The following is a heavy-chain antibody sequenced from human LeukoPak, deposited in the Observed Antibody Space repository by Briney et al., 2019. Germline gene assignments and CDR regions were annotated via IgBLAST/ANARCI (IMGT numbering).Heavy chain of an antibody. CDR2: IYYSGST. J-gene: IGHJ4*02. CDR1: GGSITNYY. D-gene: IGHD1-26*01. V-gene: IGHV4-59*01. Sequence: PSETLSLTCTVSGGSITNYYWSWIRQPPGKGLEWIGYIYYSGSTNYNPSLKSRVTISVDTSKNQFSLKLTSVTAADTAVYYCARGVNSGYFDYCGQGTLVTVSS. CDR3: ARGVNSGYFDY.